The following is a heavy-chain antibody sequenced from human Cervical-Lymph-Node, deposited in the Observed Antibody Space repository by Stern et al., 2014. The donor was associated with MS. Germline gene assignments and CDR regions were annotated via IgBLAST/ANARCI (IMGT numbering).Heavy chain of an antibody. CDR2: ISWNSNSM. V-gene: IGHV3-9*01. CDR3: TKATYYGAALDY. J-gene: IGHJ4*02. D-gene: IGHD4-17*01. Sequence: EVQLVESGGGLVQPGRSLRLSCAASGFTFDDYAMHWVRQAPGKGLEWVSSISWNSNSMTYADSVKGRFTISRDNAKNSLYLQMNSLRAEVTALYYCTKATYYGAALDYWGQGTLVTVSS. CDR1: GFTFDDYA.